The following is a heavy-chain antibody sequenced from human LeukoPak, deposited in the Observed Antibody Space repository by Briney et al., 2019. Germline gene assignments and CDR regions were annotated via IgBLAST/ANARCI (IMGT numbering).Heavy chain of an antibody. Sequence: SETLSLTCAVSGGSISSGRWWSWVRQPPGKGLEWIGEIYHSGSTNYNPSLKSRVTISVDTSKNQFSLKLSSVTAADTAVYYCARETFGEYPTNYYYYYYMDVWGKGTTVTVSS. CDR2: IYHSGST. CDR3: ARETFGEYPTNYYYYYYMDV. V-gene: IGHV4-4*02. J-gene: IGHJ6*03. CDR1: GGSISSGRW. D-gene: IGHD3-10*01.